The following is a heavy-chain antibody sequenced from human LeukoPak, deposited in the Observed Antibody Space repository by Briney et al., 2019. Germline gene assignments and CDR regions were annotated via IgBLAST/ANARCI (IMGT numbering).Heavy chain of an antibody. CDR1: GFTFSTYA. D-gene: IGHD2-15*01. CDR2: IISSSSTI. CDR3: ARSTAYCSGGSCYSGY. J-gene: IGHJ4*02. V-gene: IGHV3-48*01. Sequence: GGSLRLSCAASGFTFSTYAMSWVRQAPGKGLEWVSYIISSSSTIYYADSVKGRFTISRDNAKNSLYLQMNSLRAEDTAVYYCARSTAYCSGGSCYSGYWGQGTLVTVSS.